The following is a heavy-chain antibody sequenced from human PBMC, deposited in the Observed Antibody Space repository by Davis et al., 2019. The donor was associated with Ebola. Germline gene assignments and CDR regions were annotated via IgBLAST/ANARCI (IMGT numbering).Heavy chain of an antibody. CDR2: LSKSGYA. Sequence: SETLSLTCTVSSGSMTSLYWSWIRQPPGKGLEWVGYLSKSGYANYNDSLKSRVLISVDTSNNQFSLKLNSVTAADTAVYYCATGGQYKFDLWGQGALVTVSS. D-gene: IGHD1-14*01. V-gene: IGHV4-59*11. CDR1: SGSMTSLY. CDR3: ATGGQYKFDL. J-gene: IGHJ4*02.